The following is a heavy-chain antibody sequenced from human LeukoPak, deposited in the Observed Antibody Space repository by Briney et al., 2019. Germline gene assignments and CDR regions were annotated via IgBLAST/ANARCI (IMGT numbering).Heavy chain of an antibody. CDR2: ISYDGSNK. CDR3: ARDMGYDILTGYRGSDY. CDR1: GFTFSSYS. Sequence: GGSLRLSCAASGFTFSSYSMNWVRQAPGKGLEWVAVISYDGSNKYYADSVKGRFTISRDNSKNTLYLQMNSLRAEDTAVYYCARDMGYDILTGYRGSDYWGQGTLVTVSS. J-gene: IGHJ4*02. V-gene: IGHV3-30*03. D-gene: IGHD3-9*01.